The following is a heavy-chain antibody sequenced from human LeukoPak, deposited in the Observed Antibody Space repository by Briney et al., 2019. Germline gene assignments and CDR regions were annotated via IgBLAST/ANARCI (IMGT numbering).Heavy chain of an antibody. V-gene: IGHV4-34*01. D-gene: IGHD5-18*01. CDR1: GGSFSGYY. CDR3: ARGCGGYSYGYGVRFCAFDI. Sequence: KTSETLSLTCAVYGGSFSGYYWSWIRQPPGKGLEWIGEINHSGSTNYNPSLKSRVTISVDTSKNQFSLKLSSVTAADTAVYYCARGCGGYSYGYGVRFCAFDIWGQGTMVTVSS. J-gene: IGHJ3*02. CDR2: INHSGST.